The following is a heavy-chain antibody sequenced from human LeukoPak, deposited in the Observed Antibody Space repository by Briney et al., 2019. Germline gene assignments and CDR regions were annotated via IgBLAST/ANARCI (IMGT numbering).Heavy chain of an antibody. J-gene: IGHJ4*02. CDR2: IDAGNGKT. D-gene: IGHD3-10*01. V-gene: IGHV1-3*01. CDR1: GYTFTNHA. CDR3: ARGLWFGHSLSYYFDH. Sequence: GASVKVSCKASGYTFTNHAMQWVRQAPGQRLEWMGWIDAGNGKTKYSQEFQGRVTITRDTSANTAYMELSSLRSEDTAVYYCARGLWFGHSLSYYFDHWGQGTLVTVSS.